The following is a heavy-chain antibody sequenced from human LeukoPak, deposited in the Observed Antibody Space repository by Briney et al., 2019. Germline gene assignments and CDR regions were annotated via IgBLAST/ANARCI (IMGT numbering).Heavy chain of an antibody. CDR1: GFTFSSYA. CDR3: ASSYTLIAARHGIFDY. J-gene: IGHJ4*02. V-gene: IGHV3-30-3*01. Sequence: GGSLRLSCAASGFTFSSYAMHWVRQAPGKGLEWVAVISYDGSNKYYADSVKGRFTISRDNSKNTLYLQMNSLRAEDTAVYYCASSYTLIAARHGIFDYWGQGTLVTVSS. CDR2: ISYDGSNK. D-gene: IGHD6-6*01.